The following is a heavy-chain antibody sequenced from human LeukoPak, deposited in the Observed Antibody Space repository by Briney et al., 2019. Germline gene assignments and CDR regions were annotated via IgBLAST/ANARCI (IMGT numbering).Heavy chain of an antibody. CDR1: GGTFSSYA. CDR2: IIPIFDIS. J-gene: IGHJ3*02. CDR3: ARELVAASIPHKHGAFNI. D-gene: IGHD2-2*01. V-gene: IGHV1-69*10. Sequence: VASVKVSCKASGGTFSSYAISWVRQAPGQGLEWMGGIIPIFDISNHAQKFQGRISITADRFTTTAYLELSSLRSEDTAVYYCARELVAASIPHKHGAFNIWGQGTMVTVSS.